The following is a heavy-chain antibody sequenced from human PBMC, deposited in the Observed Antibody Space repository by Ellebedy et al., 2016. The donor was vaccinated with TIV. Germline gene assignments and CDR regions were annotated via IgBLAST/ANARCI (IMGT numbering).Heavy chain of an antibody. CDR2: ISAYNGNT. J-gene: IGHJ5*02. CDR1: GYTFTSYG. CDR3: ARAVTYYYDSSGYYDQKVEWWFDP. V-gene: IGHV1-18*04. Sequence: ASVKVSCKASGYTFTSYGISWVRQAPGQGLEWMGWISAYNGNTNYAQKLQGRVTMTTDTSTSTAYMELRSLRSDDTAVYYCARAVTYYYDSSGYYDQKVEWWFDPWGQGTLVTVSS. D-gene: IGHD3-22*01.